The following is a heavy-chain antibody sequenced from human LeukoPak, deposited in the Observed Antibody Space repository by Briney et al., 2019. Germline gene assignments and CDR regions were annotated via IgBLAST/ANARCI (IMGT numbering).Heavy chain of an antibody. J-gene: IGHJ3*02. D-gene: IGHD1-14*01. CDR3: ARGGYHHGFDI. CDR1: EFTFSNYW. CDR2: IDNDGRDT. V-gene: IGHV3-74*01. Sequence: GGSLRLSCAASEFTFSNYWMHWVRQAPGEGLVWVSRIDNDGRDTIYADSVKGRFPISRDNGKNTLYLQMNSLRAEDTAVYYCARGGYHHGFDIWGQGTLVTVSS.